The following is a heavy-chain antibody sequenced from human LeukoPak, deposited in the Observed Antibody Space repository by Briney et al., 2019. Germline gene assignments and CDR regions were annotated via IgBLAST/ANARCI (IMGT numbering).Heavy chain of an antibody. V-gene: IGHV3-21*01. CDR1: GFTFSSYS. CDR3: ASDSIYGDYVSYGMDV. J-gene: IGHJ6*02. D-gene: IGHD4-17*01. Sequence: GGSLRLSCAASGFTFSSYSMNWVRQAPGKGLEWVSSISSSSSYIYYADSVKGRFTISRDNAKNSLYLQMNSLRAEDTAVYYCASDSIYGDYVSYGMDVWGQGTTVTVSS. CDR2: ISSSSSYI.